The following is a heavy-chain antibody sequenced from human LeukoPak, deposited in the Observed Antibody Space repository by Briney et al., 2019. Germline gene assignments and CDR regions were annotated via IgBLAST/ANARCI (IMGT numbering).Heavy chain of an antibody. V-gene: IGHV3-30*18. CDR2: ISYDGSNK. CDR3: AKDYFDY. Sequence: GGSLRLSCAASGFTFSSYGMHWVRQAPGKGLEWVAVISYDGSNKYYADSVKGRFTISRDNSKNTLYPQMNSLRAEDTAVYYCAKDYFDYWGRGTLVTVSS. CDR1: GFTFSSYG. J-gene: IGHJ4*02.